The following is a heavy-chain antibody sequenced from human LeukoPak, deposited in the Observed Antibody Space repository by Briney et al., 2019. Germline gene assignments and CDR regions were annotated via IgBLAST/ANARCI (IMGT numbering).Heavy chain of an antibody. CDR1: GFTVSSNY. CDR3: ARAEVSYYDSSGPIDY. J-gene: IGHJ4*02. Sequence: GGSLRLSCAASGFTVSSNYMSWVRQAPGKGLEWVAVIWYDGSNKYYADSVKGRFTISRDNSKNTLYLQMNSLRAEDTAVYYCARAEVSYYDSSGPIDYWGQGTLVTVSS. V-gene: IGHV3-33*08. CDR2: IWYDGSNK. D-gene: IGHD3-22*01.